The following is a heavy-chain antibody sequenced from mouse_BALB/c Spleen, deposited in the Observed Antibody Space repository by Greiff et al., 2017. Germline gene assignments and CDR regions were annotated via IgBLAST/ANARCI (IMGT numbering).Heavy chain of an antibody. J-gene: IGHJ4*01. Sequence: DVKLVESGGGLVKPGGSLKLSCAASGFAFSSYDMSWVRQTPEKRLEWVAYISSGGGSTYYPDTVKGRFTISRDNAKNTLSLQMSSLKSEDTAMYYCATLGGYYAMDYWGQGTSVTVSS. CDR1: GFAFSSYD. CDR3: ATLGGYYAMDY. D-gene: IGHD3-3*01. V-gene: IGHV5-12-1*01. CDR2: ISSGGGST.